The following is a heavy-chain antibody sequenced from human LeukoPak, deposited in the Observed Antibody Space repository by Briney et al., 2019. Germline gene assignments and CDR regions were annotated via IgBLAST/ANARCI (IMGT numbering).Heavy chain of an antibody. V-gene: IGHV3-23*01. Sequence: GGSLRLSCAAPGFTFSSYAMSWVRQAPGKGLEWVSAISGSCGSTYYAVSVKGRFTISRDNSKNTLYLQMNSLRAEDTAVYYCAKGDCSSTRCYRSIYYYHGMDVWGQGTTVTVSS. J-gene: IGHJ6*02. CDR2: ISGSCGST. D-gene: IGHD2-2*01. CDR1: GFTFSSYA. CDR3: AKGDCSSTRCYRSIYYYHGMDV.